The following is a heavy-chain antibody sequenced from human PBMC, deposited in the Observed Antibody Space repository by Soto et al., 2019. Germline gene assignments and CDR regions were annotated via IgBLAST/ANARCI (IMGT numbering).Heavy chain of an antibody. J-gene: IGHJ4*02. D-gene: IGHD1-7*01. CDR1: GGSVSSTGYY. Sequence: SETLSLTCTVSGGSVSSTGYYWSWVRQPPGKGLEWIGYIHYSGSTNFNPSLKGRVTISVDTSKNQFSLNLNSVTAADTAIYFCASRWRTFDYWGQGTLVTVSS. CDR2: IHYSGST. V-gene: IGHV4-61*08. CDR3: ASRWRTFDY.